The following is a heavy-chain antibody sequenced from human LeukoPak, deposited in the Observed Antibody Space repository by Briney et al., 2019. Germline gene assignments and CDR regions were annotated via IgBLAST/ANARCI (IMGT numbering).Heavy chain of an antibody. D-gene: IGHD1-14*01. CDR2: INPNSGGT. Sequence: ASVKVPCKASGYSFTGYYMHWVRQAPGQGLEWMGWINPNSGGTKYAQKFQGRVTMTRDTSISTAYMELSRLRSDDTAVYYCATLTQSLWGQGTLVTVSS. V-gene: IGHV1-2*02. CDR3: ATLTQSL. CDR1: GYSFTGYY. J-gene: IGHJ4*02.